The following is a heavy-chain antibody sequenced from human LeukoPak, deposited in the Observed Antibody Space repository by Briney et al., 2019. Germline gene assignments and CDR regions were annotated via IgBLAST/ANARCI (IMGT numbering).Heavy chain of an antibody. CDR3: AKDPDSSSWYP. CDR2: IVSDGSVT. J-gene: IGHJ5*02. Sequence: QPGGSLGLSCAASGFTFSTYWMHWVRRGPGKGLVWVSQIVSDGSVTSYADSVKGRFTISRDNSKNTLYLQMNSLRAEDTAVYYCAKDPDSSSWYPWGQGTLVTVSS. V-gene: IGHV3-74*01. CDR1: GFTFSTYW. D-gene: IGHD6-13*01.